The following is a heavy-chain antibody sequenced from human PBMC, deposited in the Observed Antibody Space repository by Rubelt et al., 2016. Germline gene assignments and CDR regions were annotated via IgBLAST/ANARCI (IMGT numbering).Heavy chain of an antibody. V-gene: IGHV4-31*03. Sequence: QVHLQESGPGLVKPSQTLSLTCTVSGGSISSGDYYWSWIRQHPGKGLEWIGYIYYSGSNYYNPSLKRRVTITVDTSKNQFSLKLSSATAADTAVYYCARDAEESYFDYWGQGTLVTVSS. J-gene: IGHJ4*02. CDR2: IYYSGSN. CDR1: GGSISSGDYY. CDR3: ARDAEESYFDY.